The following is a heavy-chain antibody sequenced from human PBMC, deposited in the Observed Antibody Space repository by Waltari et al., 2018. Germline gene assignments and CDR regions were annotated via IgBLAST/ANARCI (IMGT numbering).Heavy chain of an antibody. J-gene: IGHJ4*02. Sequence: QVQLVESGGGVVQPGRSLRLSCAASGFTFSSYAMHWVRQAPGKGLEWVAVISYDGSNKYDADSVKGRFTISRDNSKNTLYLQMNSLRAEDTAVYYCARDRPYSSSWEHFDYWGQGTLVTVSS. CDR1: GFTFSSYA. CDR2: ISYDGSNK. D-gene: IGHD6-13*01. V-gene: IGHV3-30-3*01. CDR3: ARDRPYSSSWEHFDY.